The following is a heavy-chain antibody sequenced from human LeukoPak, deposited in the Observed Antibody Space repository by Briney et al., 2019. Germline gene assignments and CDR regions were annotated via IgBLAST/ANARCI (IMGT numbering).Heavy chain of an antibody. CDR3: ARAPSGREYQRRKNWFDP. CDR2: INPNSGGT. J-gene: IGHJ5*02. V-gene: IGHV1-2*02. Sequence: ASVKVSCKASGYTFTGYYMHWVRQAPGQGLEWMGWINPNSGGTNYAQKFQGRVTITRNTSISTAYMELSSLRSEDTAVYYCARAPSGREYQRRKNWFDPWGQGTLVTVSS. CDR1: GYTFTGYY. D-gene: IGHD2-2*01.